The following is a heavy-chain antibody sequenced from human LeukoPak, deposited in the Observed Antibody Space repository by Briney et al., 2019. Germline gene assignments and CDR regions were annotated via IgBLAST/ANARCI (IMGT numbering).Heavy chain of an antibody. J-gene: IGHJ3*02. CDR2: IYYSGSA. CDR1: GDSISSYS. D-gene: IGHD5-24*01. Sequence: SETLSLTCTVSGDSISSYSWNWIRQPPGKGLEWIGSIYYSGSADYIPSLRSRVTISVDTSKNQLSLRLSSVTAADTAVYYRASSDGYPYIDAFDIWGQGTMVTVSS. CDR3: ASSDGYPYIDAFDI. V-gene: IGHV4-59*01.